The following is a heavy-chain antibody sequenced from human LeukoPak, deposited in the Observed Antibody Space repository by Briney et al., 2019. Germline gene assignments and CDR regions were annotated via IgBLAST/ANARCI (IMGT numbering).Heavy chain of an antibody. V-gene: IGHV3-11*01. D-gene: IGHD3-22*01. J-gene: IGHJ4*02. CDR3: ARKPIVNSAWYYFDY. Sequence: GGSLRLSCAASGFTFSDYYMSWIRQAPGKGLEWVSSVKGRFTISRDNAKNSLYLQMNSLRAEDTAVYYCARKPIVNSAWYYFDYWGQGTLVTVSS. CDR1: GFTFSDYY.